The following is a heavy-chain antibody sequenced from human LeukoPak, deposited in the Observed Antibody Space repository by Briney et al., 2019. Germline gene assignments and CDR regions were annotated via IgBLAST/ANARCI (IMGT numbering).Heavy chain of an antibody. CDR1: GFTFSSYW. Sequence: GGSLRLSCAASGFTFSSYWMSWVRQAPGKGLEWVANIKQDGSEKYYVDSVKGRFTISRDNAKNSLYLQMNSLRAEDTAVYYCARGRGYCSSTSCHFFGFDYWGQGTLVTVSS. V-gene: IGHV3-7*03. D-gene: IGHD2-2*01. J-gene: IGHJ4*02. CDR3: ARGRGYCSSTSCHFFGFDY. CDR2: IKQDGSEK.